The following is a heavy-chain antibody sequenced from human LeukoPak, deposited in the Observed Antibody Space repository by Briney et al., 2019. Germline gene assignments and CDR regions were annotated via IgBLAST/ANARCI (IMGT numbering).Heavy chain of an antibody. J-gene: IGHJ6*02. CDR3: AKAVGSTDYYGVDV. Sequence: ASVKVSCKASGYTFTDHGITWVRQARGQGFEWMGWMSVFNGYTKYAEGFQGRVTMTTDTSTRTAHMEMRGLRSDDTAVYYCAKAVGSTDYYGVDVWGQGTTVTVSS. CDR2: MSVFNGYT. V-gene: IGHV1-18*01. CDR1: GYTFTDHG. D-gene: IGHD3-10*01.